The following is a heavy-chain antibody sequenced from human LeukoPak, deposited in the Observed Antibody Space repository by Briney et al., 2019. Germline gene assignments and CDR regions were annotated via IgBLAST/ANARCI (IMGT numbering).Heavy chain of an antibody. V-gene: IGHV3-30*09. CDR2: IAYDASNE. D-gene: IGHD5-12*01. Sequence: GGSLRLSCAASGFTFSSYAMHWVRQAPGKGLEWLAVIAYDASNELYADSVKGRLDHSRDNSKNTLYLQMNSLRTEDTAVYYCARDRRAYSGYDWIFDYWGQGILVTVSS. CDR3: ARDRRAYSGYDWIFDY. J-gene: IGHJ4*02. CDR1: GFTFSSYA.